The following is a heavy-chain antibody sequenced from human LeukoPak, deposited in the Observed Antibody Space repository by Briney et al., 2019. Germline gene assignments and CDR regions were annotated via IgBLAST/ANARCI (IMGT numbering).Heavy chain of an antibody. CDR3: ARVGSGWFWYMDV. V-gene: IGHV3-30*04. J-gene: IGHJ6*03. CDR1: GFTFSSYV. CDR2: ISYDGSNE. D-gene: IGHD6-19*01. Sequence: SGGSLRLSCAASGFTFSSYVMHWVRQAPGKGLEWVAIISYDGSNEYYADSVKGRFTISRDNSKNTLYLQMNSLRAADTAVYYCARVGSGWFWYMDVWGKGTTVTVSS.